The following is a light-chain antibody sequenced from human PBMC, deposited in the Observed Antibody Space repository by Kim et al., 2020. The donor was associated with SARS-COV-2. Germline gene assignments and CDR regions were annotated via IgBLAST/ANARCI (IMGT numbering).Light chain of an antibody. J-gene: IGLJ1*01. CDR2: DVT. CDR1: SSDVGAYNF. CDR3: GSYISSSDLYV. V-gene: IGLV2-14*03. Sequence: SIAISCTGTSSDVGAYNFVSWYQQHPGKAPKLMIYDVTKRPSGVSNRFSGSKSGNTASLTISGLQAEDEADYFCGSYISSSDLYVFGSGTKVTVL.